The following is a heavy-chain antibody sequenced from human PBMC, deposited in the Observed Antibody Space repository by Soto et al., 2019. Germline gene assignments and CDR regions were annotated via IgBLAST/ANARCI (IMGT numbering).Heavy chain of an antibody. D-gene: IGHD2-8*02. CDR1: GVTFADFA. CDR3: AKDSSSMVVSRTGAFDY. J-gene: IGHJ4*02. V-gene: IGHV3-9*01. Sequence: EVQLVESGGGLVQPGWSLRLSCAASGVTFADFAMHWVRQAPGKGLEWVSGISWNRGSVGYADSVKGRFTIYRDNAKNSLYLQMNGLRPEDTALYYCAKDSSSMVVSRTGAFDYWGQGTLVTVSS. CDR2: ISWNRGSV.